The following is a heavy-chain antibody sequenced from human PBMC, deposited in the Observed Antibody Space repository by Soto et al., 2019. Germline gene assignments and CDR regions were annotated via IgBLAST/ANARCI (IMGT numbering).Heavy chain of an antibody. CDR1: GYTFTGYY. Sequence: ASVKVSCKASGYTFTGYYMHWVRQAPGQGLEWMGWINPNSGGTNYAQKFQGRVTMTRDTSISTAYMELSRLRSDDTAVYYCARNINAHVLRFLEWLPDYYGMDVWGQGTTVTVSS. V-gene: IGHV1-2*02. D-gene: IGHD3-3*01. CDR2: INPNSGGT. CDR3: ARNINAHVLRFLEWLPDYYGMDV. J-gene: IGHJ6*02.